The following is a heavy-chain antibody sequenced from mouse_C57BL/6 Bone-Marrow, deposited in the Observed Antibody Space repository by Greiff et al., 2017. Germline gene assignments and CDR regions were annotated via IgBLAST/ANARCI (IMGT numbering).Heavy chain of an antibody. D-gene: IGHD1-1*01. CDR2: IHPNSGST. CDR1: GYTFTSYW. CDR3: ASYYGSSYGAMDY. V-gene: IGHV1-64*01. Sequence: VQLQQPGAELVKPGASVKLSCKASGYTFTSYWMHWVKQRPGQGLEWIGMIHPNSGSTNYNEKFKSKATLTVAKSSSTAYMQLSSLTSEDSAVYYCASYYGSSYGAMDYWGQGTSVTVSS. J-gene: IGHJ4*01.